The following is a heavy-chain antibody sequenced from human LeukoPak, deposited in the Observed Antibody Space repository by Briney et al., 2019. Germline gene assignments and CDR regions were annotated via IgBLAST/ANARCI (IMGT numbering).Heavy chain of an antibody. CDR1: GFTVSGNF. D-gene: IGHD4-23*01. CDR2: IYSDGYP. V-gene: IGHV3-53*01. J-gene: IGHJ4*02. Sequence: GGSLRLSCTASGFTVSGNFMSWVRQAPGKGLEWVSVIYSDGYPFYADSVRGRFTISRDNSKNTLYLQMNSLRAEDTAVYYCARDFVGGSTGFDCWGQGTLVTVSS. CDR3: ARDFVGGSTGFDC.